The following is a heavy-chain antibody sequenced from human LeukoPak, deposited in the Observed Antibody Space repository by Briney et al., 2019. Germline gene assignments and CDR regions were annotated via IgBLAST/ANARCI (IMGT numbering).Heavy chain of an antibody. V-gene: IGHV3-48*01. CDR3: ARDVMDIVVVPASDY. D-gene: IGHD2-2*03. CDR1: GFTFSTYS. Sequence: GGSLRLSCAASGFTFSTYSMNWVRQAPGKGLEWVSYISSSSSTIYYADSVKGRFTISRDNTKNSLYLQMNSLRAEDTAVYYCARDVMDIVVVPASDYWGQGTLVTVSS. J-gene: IGHJ4*02. CDR2: ISSSSSTI.